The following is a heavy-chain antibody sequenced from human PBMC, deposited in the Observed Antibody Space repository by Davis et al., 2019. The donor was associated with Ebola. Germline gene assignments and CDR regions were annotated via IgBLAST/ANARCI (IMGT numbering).Heavy chain of an antibody. Sequence: ESLKIPCAASGFTFSSYRMNRVRQAPGKGLEWVSSISSSSSYIYYADSVKGQFTISRDNAKNSLYLQINSLRAEDTAVYYCERTQHYSLNYYNYMDVWGKGTTVTVSS. J-gene: IGHJ6*03. CDR1: GFTFSSYR. CDR3: ERTQHYSLNYYNYMDV. V-gene: IGHV3-21*01. CDR2: ISSSSSYI. D-gene: IGHD3-9*01.